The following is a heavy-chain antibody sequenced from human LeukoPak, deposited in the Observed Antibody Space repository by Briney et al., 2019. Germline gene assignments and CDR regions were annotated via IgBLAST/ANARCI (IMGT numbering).Heavy chain of an antibody. J-gene: IGHJ4*02. CDR3: ATARITMVRGVITYFDY. CDR2: FDPEDGET. D-gene: IGHD3-10*01. V-gene: IGHV1-24*01. CDR1: GYTLTELS. Sequence: ASVKVSCKVSGYTLTELSMHWVRQAPGNGLEWMGGFDPEDGETIYAQKFQGRVTMTEDTSTDTAYMELSSLRSEDTAVYYCATARITMVRGVITYFDYWGQGTLVTVSS.